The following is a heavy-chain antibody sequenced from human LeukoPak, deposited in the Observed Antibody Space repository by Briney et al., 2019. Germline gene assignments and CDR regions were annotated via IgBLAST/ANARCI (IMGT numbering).Heavy chain of an antibody. J-gene: IGHJ4*02. D-gene: IGHD6-13*01. CDR3: ASTKHSSSWPPFDH. Sequence: SETLSLTCAVYGGSFSGYYWSWIRQPPGKGLEWIGEINHSGSTNYNPSLKSRVTISVDTSKNQFSLKLRSVTAADTAVYYCASTKHSSSWPPFDHWGQGTLVTVSS. V-gene: IGHV4-34*01. CDR2: INHSGST. CDR1: GGSFSGYY.